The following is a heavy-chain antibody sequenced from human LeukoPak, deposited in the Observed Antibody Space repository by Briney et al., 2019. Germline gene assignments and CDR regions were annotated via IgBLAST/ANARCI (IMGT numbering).Heavy chain of an antibody. CDR2: IYSGGST. CDR3: ARVGVVPAAIPDGFDI. Sequence: GGSLRLSCAVSGFTVSSNHMSWVRQAPGKGLEWVSVIYSGGSTYYADSVKGRFTISRDNSKNTLYLRMNSLTAEDTAVYYCARVGVVPAAIPDGFDIWGQGTMVTVSS. J-gene: IGHJ3*02. D-gene: IGHD2-2*01. CDR1: GFTVSSNH. V-gene: IGHV3-53*01.